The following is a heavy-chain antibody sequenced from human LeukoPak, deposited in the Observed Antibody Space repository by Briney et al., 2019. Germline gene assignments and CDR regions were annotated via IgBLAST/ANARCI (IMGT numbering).Heavy chain of an antibody. V-gene: IGHV3-23*01. D-gene: IGHD2-21*02. Sequence: GGSLRLSCAASGFTFDDYGMSWVRQAPGKGLEWVSGISGSGGSTYYADSVKGRFTISRDNSKNTLYLQMNSLRAEDTAVYYCAKGAYCGGDCYEYYFDYWGQGTLVIVSS. CDR2: ISGSGGST. CDR1: GFTFDDYG. J-gene: IGHJ4*02. CDR3: AKGAYCGGDCYEYYFDY.